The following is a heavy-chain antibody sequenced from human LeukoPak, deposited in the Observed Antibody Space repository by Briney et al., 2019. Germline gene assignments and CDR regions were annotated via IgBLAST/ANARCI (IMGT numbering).Heavy chain of an antibody. CDR1: GFTFSSYA. Sequence: GSLRLSCAASGFTFSSYAMSWVRQAPGKGLEWVSAISGSGGSTYYADSVKGRFTISRDNSKNTLYLQMNSLRAGDTAVYYCAKDIMYYDFWSGYSFDYWGQGTLVTVSS. CDR2: ISGSGGST. D-gene: IGHD3-3*01. CDR3: AKDIMYYDFWSGYSFDY. J-gene: IGHJ4*02. V-gene: IGHV3-23*01.